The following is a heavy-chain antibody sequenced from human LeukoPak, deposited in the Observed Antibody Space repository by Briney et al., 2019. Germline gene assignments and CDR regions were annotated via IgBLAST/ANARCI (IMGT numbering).Heavy chain of an antibody. J-gene: IGHJ6*03. D-gene: IGHD2-2*01. CDR1: SGSISSHY. Sequence: SETLSLXCTVSSGSISSHYWSWIRQPPGKGLEWIGYVYYSRSTNYNPSLKSRVTISIDTSKNQFSLKLSSVTAADTAVYYCARDQGCNHTSCLEKYMDVWGKGTTVTVSS. V-gene: IGHV4-59*11. CDR3: ARDQGCNHTSCLEKYMDV. CDR2: VYYSRST.